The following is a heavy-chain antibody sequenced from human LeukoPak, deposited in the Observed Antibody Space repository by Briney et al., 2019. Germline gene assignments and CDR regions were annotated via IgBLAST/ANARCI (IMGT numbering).Heavy chain of an antibody. Sequence: SETLSLTCTVSGYSISSGYYWGWIRQPPGKGLEWIGSIYHSGSTYYNPSLKSRVTISVDTSKNQFSLKLSSVTAADTAVYYCARELELLDAFDIWGQGTMVTVSS. J-gene: IGHJ3*02. CDR3: ARELELLDAFDI. V-gene: IGHV4-38-2*02. CDR2: IYHSGST. CDR1: GYSISSGYY. D-gene: IGHD2-21*02.